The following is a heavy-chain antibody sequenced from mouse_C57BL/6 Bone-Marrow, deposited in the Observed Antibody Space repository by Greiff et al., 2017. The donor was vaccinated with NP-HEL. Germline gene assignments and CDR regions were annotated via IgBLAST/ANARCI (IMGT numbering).Heavy chain of an antibody. Sequence: QVQLQQPGAELVKPGASVKLSCKASGYTFTSYWMHWVKQRPGQGLEWIGMIHPNSGSTNYNEKFKSKATLTVDKSSSTAYMQLSSLTSEDSAVYYCASLYDGYYVGVFAYWGQGTLVTVSA. CDR1: GYTFTSYW. V-gene: IGHV1-64*01. CDR3: ASLYDGYYVGVFAY. CDR2: IHPNSGST. D-gene: IGHD2-3*01. J-gene: IGHJ3*01.